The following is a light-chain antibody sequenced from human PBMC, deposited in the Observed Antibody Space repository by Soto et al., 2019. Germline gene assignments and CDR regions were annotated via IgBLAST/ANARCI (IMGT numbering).Light chain of an antibody. J-gene: IGKJ2*01. CDR1: QSINNVY. CDR2: GAS. Sequence: DIVLTQSPDTLSLSPGERASLSCRASQSINNVYLGWYQQKRGQAPRLLIYGASSRATGIPDRFSGSGSGTDFTLTISRLEPEDFAVYYCRLYGSSPPRYTFGQGTKLEIK. V-gene: IGKV3-20*01. CDR3: RLYGSSPPRYT.